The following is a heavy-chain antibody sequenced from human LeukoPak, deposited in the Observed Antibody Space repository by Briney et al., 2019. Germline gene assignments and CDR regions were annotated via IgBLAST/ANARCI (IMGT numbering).Heavy chain of an antibody. Sequence: GGSLRLSCAASGFTFSSYAMHWVRQAPGKGLEWVAVKWYDGSNKYYADSVKGRFTISRDNSKNTLYLQMNSLRAEDTAVYYCARDQKEHYYYGMDVWGQGTTVTVSS. D-gene: IGHD1/OR15-1a*01. V-gene: IGHV3-33*08. CDR2: KWYDGSNK. CDR3: ARDQKEHYYYGMDV. J-gene: IGHJ6*02. CDR1: GFTFSSYA.